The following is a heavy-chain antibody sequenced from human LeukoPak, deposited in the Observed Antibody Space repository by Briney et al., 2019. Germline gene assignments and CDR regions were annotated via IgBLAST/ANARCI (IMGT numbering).Heavy chain of an antibody. CDR1: GFTFSSYG. Sequence: PGGSLRLSCAASGFTFSSYGMHWVRQAPGKGLEWVAVISYDGSNKYYADSVKGRFTISRDNSKNTLYLQMNSLRAEDTAVYYCAKRRVLRYFDWLFDYWGQGTLVTVSS. CDR2: ISYDGSNK. CDR3: AKRRVLRYFDWLFDY. J-gene: IGHJ4*02. V-gene: IGHV3-30*18. D-gene: IGHD3-9*01.